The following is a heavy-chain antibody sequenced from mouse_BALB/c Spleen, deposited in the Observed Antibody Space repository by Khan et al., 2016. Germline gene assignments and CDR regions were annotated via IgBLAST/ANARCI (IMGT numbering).Heavy chain of an antibody. CDR2: INPSSGYT. CDR1: GYTFPRYT. CDR3: ARTHER. Sequence: QVQLQQSGADLARPGASVKMSCKASGYTFPRYTMHWVKQRPGQGLEWIGYINPSSGYTKYNQKFKDKATLTADKSSSTAYMQLSSLTSEDSAVYYCARTHERWGQGTTLTVSS. V-gene: IGHV1-4*01. J-gene: IGHJ2*01.